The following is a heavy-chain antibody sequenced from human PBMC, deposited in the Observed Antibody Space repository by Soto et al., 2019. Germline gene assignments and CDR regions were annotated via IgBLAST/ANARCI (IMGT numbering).Heavy chain of an antibody. Sequence: QAQLMQSGAEVKRPGASVKVSCRSSAYTFSSYGITWVRQAPGQGLEWLGWVSPYDGKTNYAPSFQGRVYMSTDTSANTAYMALRSVRVYDTANYYCARGGYYDSSGSRNYHSYGVKVWGQGTTVTVS. D-gene: IGHD3-22*01. CDR3: ARGGYYDSSGSRNYHSYGVKV. CDR1: AYTFSSYG. J-gene: IGHJ6*02. V-gene: IGHV1-18*04. CDR2: VSPYDGKT.